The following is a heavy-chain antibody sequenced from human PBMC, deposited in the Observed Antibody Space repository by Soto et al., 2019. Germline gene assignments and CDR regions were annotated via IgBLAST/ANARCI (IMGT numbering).Heavy chain of an antibody. D-gene: IGHD2-2*01. J-gene: IGHJ5*02. Sequence: ESGGGLVQPGGSLRLSCTASGFTFTSYAMTWVRQAPGKGLEWVSLISGSGGSTYYADSVKGRFTISRDNSKKTLYVQMNSLRAEDTAVYYCAKGGCPSSSCDRPYNWFDPWGQGTLVTVSS. V-gene: IGHV3-23*01. CDR2: ISGSGGST. CDR1: GFTFTSYA. CDR3: AKGGCPSSSCDRPYNWFDP.